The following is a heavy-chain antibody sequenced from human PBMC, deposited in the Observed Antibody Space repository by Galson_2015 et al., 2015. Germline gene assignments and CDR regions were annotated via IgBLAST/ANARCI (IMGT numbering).Heavy chain of an antibody. CDR2: IYSGGST. D-gene: IGHD6-13*01. V-gene: IGHV3-53*01. CDR3: ARDSVAAPPREY. J-gene: IGHJ4*02. Sequence: SLRLSCAASGFTVSSNYMSWVRQAPGKGLEWVSVIYSGGSTYYADSVKGRFTISRDNSKNTLYLQMNSLRAEDTAVYYCARDSVAAPPREYWGQGTLVTVSS. CDR1: GFTVSSNY.